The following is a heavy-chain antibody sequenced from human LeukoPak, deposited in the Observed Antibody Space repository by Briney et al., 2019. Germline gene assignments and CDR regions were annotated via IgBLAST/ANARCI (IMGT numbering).Heavy chain of an antibody. CDR3: ARGPRITIFGVPYYYYGMDV. Sequence: SETLSLTCAVYGGSFSGCYWSWIRQPPGKGLEWIGEINHSGSTNYNPSLKSRATISVDTSKNQFSLKLSSVTAADTAVYYCARGPRITIFGVPYYYYGMDVWGQGTTVTVSS. CDR1: GGSFSGCY. CDR2: INHSGST. J-gene: IGHJ6*02. V-gene: IGHV4-34*01. D-gene: IGHD3-3*01.